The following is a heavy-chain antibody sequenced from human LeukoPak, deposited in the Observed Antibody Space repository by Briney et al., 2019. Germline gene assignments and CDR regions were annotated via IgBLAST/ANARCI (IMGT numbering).Heavy chain of an antibody. V-gene: IGHV4-34*01. CDR3: ARGTTIIVATIRNWFDP. J-gene: IGHJ5*02. CDR2: INHSGST. CDR1: GGSFSGYY. Sequence: PSETLSLTCAVYGGSFSGYYWSWIRQPPGKGLEWIGEINHSGSTNYNPSLKSRVTISVDTSKNQFSLKLSSVTAADTAVYYCARGTTIIVATIRNWFDPWGQGTLVTVSS. D-gene: IGHD5-12*01.